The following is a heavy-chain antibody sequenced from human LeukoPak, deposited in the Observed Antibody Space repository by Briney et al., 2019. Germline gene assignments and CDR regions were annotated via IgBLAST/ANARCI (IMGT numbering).Heavy chain of an antibody. Sequence: ASVKVSCKTSGYNFNRYTITWVRQAPGQGLEWMGGVSTSNGDTNYAEKFQGRVIMTTETVTKTAYMELRRLRSGDTAMYFCARVSDTSMVTPGFDSWGQGTLVTVSS. J-gene: IGHJ4*02. CDR1: GYNFNRYT. CDR3: ARVSDTSMVTPGFDS. V-gene: IGHV1-18*01. D-gene: IGHD5-18*01. CDR2: VSTSNGDT.